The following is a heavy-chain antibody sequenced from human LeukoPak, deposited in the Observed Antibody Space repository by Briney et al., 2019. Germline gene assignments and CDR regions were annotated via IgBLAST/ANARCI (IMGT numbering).Heavy chain of an antibody. J-gene: IGHJ4*02. V-gene: IGHV1-46*01. D-gene: IGHD6-13*01. CDR1: GGTFSSYA. Sequence: ASVKVSCKASGGTFSSYAISWVRQAPGQGLEWMGIINPSGGSTSYAQKFQGRVTMTRDTSTSTVYMELSSLRSEDTAVYYCARDHVPHPGIAAVYWGQGTLVTVSS. CDR3: ARDHVPHPGIAAVY. CDR2: INPSGGST.